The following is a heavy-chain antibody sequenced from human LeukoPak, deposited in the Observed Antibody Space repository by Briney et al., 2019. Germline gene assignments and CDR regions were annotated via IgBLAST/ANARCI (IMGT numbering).Heavy chain of an antibody. CDR3: AKDLSSSALLWSGAPPDFKFYMDV. CDR2: ISVDNGYT. D-gene: IGHD3-10*01. J-gene: IGHJ6*03. V-gene: IGHV1-18*01. CDR1: GHTSPRYG. Sequence: ASVKVSCRASGHTSPRYGISWVRQAPGQGLEWMGWISVDNGYTKYAQKFQGRVTMTTDTSTSTAYMELSSLRPDDTAIYFCAKDLSSSALLWSGAPPDFKFYMDVWGKGTTVIVSS.